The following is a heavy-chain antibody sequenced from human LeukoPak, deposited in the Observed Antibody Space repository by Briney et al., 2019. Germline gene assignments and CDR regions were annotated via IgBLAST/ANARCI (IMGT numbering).Heavy chain of an antibody. J-gene: IGHJ4*02. V-gene: IGHV3-30*03. CDR2: ISYDGSNK. D-gene: IGHD6-13*01. Sequence: GGSLRLSCAASGFTFSSYWMSWVRQAPGKGLEWVAVISYDGSNKYYADSVKGRFTISRDNSKNTLYLQMNSLRAEDTAVYYCARDRSSSWYEGDYWGQGTLVTVSS. CDR3: ARDRSSSWYEGDY. CDR1: GFTFSSYW.